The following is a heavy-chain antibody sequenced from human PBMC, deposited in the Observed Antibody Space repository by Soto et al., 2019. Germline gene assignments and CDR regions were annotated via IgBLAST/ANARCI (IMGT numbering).Heavy chain of an antibody. CDR2: IIPVFGTP. Sequence: SVKVSCKASGYSFISHAITWVRQAPGQGLEWMGGIIPVFGTPSYAQKFQGRVTISADKSTNTSSLELRSLRSEDTAVYYCARGGALSTSWYWGDGLDSWGQGTQVTVSS. V-gene: IGHV1-69*06. CDR1: GYSFISHA. D-gene: IGHD6-13*01. CDR3: ARGGALSTSWYWGDGLDS. J-gene: IGHJ4*02.